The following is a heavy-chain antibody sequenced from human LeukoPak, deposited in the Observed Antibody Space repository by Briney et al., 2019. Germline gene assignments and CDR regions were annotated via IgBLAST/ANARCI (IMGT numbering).Heavy chain of an antibody. CDR2: IYTSGST. CDR3: ARDRYTDYFDD. D-gene: IGHD3-16*02. J-gene: IGHJ4*02. V-gene: IGHV4-4*07. CDR1: GGSISSYY. Sequence: PSETLSLTCTVSGGSISSYYWSWIRQPAGKGLEWIGRIYTSGSTNYNPFLKSRVSMSVDTSNNKFSLNLKSVTAADTAVYYCARDRYTDYFDDWGVGVLVTVSS.